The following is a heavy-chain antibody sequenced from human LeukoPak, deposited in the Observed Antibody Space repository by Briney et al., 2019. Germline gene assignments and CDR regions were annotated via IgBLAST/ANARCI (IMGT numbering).Heavy chain of an antibody. J-gene: IGHJ4*02. V-gene: IGHV3-23*01. CDR1: GFTFSSYS. CDR2: ISGSGGSA. D-gene: IGHD4-23*01. CDR3: AKGEVHGTSFDY. Sequence: PGGSLRLSWAASGFTFSSYSMNWVRQAPGKGLEWVSAISGSGGSAYYADSVKGRFTISRDNSKNTLYLQMNSLRAEDTAVYYCAKGEVHGTSFDYWGQGTLVTVSS.